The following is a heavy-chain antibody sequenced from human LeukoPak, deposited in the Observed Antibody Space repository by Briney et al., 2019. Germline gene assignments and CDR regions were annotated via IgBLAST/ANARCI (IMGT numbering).Heavy chain of an antibody. V-gene: IGHV3-23*01. Sequence: GGSLRLSCAASGFTFSSYAMSWVRQAPGKGLEWVSAISGSGTNTYYADSVRGRFTISRDNSKSKLYLQMNSLRAEDTARYYCAKGHRAYCGGDCYSDYWGQGTLVTVSS. CDR1: GFTFSSYA. CDR2: ISGSGTNT. D-gene: IGHD2-21*02. CDR3: AKGHRAYCGGDCYSDY. J-gene: IGHJ4*02.